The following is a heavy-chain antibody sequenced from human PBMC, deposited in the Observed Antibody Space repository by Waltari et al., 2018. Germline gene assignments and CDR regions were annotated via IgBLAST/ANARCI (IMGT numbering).Heavy chain of an antibody. Sequence: QVQLQQWGAGLLKPSETLSLTCAVYGGSFSGYYWRWIRQPPGKGLEWIGEITHSGSTNYNPSLKSRVTISVDTSKNQFSLKLSSVTAADTAVYYCARVIVVVPAAIRRAYGMDVWGQGTTVTVSS. V-gene: IGHV4-34*01. CDR1: GGSFSGYY. D-gene: IGHD2-2*02. J-gene: IGHJ6*02. CDR3: ARVIVVVPAAIRRAYGMDV. CDR2: ITHSGST.